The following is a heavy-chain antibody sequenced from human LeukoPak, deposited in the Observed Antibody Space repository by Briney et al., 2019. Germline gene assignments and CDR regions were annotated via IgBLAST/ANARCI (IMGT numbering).Heavy chain of an antibody. Sequence: SETLSLTCTVSGGSISSYYWSWIRQPPGKGLEWIGYIYYSGSTNYNPSLKSRVTISVDTSKNQFSLKLSSVTAADTAVYYCARANYYASGSYSYYYGMDVWGQGTTVTVSS. CDR1: GGSISSYY. CDR2: IYYSGST. D-gene: IGHD3-10*01. CDR3: ARANYYASGSYSYYYGMDV. V-gene: IGHV4-59*01. J-gene: IGHJ6*02.